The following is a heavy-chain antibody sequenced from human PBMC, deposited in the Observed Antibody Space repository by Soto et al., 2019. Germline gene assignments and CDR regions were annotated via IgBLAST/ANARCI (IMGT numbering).Heavy chain of an antibody. CDR1: GYTFTSYG. Sequence: RASVKVSCKASGYTFTSYGISWVRQAPGQGLEWMGWISAYNGNTNYAQKLQGRVTMTTDTSTSTAYMELRSLRSDDTAVYYCARRRAYCGGDCYWDDDAFDIWGQGTMVTV. V-gene: IGHV1-18*01. J-gene: IGHJ3*02. D-gene: IGHD2-21*02. CDR3: ARRRAYCGGDCYWDDDAFDI. CDR2: ISAYNGNT.